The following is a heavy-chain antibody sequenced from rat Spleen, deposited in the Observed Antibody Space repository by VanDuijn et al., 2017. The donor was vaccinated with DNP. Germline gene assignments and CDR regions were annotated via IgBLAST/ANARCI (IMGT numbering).Heavy chain of an antibody. CDR2: ISTSRGRT. D-gene: IGHD1-1*01. CDR3: ARQHRWSYYFDY. V-gene: IGHV5-25*01. CDR1: RLTFSNYD. J-gene: IGHJ2*01. Sequence: EVQLVESGGGLVQPGRSLNLSCAASRLTFSNYDMAWVRQTPTKGLDWVASISTSRGRTYHRDSVKGRFTVPRDNARGPLSLKMDSLRSDDTATYYCARQHRWSYYFDYWGQGVMVTVSS.